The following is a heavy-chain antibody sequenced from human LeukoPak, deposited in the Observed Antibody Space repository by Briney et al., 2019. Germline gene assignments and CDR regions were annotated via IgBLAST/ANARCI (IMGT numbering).Heavy chain of an antibody. D-gene: IGHD6-13*01. CDR2: IIPIFGTA. CDR3: ARMYSSSWEAKPAPWHNWFDP. V-gene: IGHV1-69*05. CDR1: GGTFSSYA. J-gene: IGHJ5*02. Sequence: GASVKVSCKASGGTFSSYAISWVRQAPGQGLEWMGGIIPIFGTANYAQKFQGRVTMTTDTSTSTAYMELRSLRSDDTAVYYCARMYSSSWEAKPAPWHNWFDPWGQGTLVTVSS.